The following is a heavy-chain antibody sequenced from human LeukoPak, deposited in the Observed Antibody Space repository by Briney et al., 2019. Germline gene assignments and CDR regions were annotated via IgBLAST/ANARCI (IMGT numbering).Heavy chain of an antibody. J-gene: IGHJ5*02. D-gene: IGHD1-7*01. CDR1: GYTFTSYY. CDR2: INPSGGST. V-gene: IGHV1-46*01. CDR3: ARGGGGYNWDYNWFDP. Sequence: ASVKVSCKASGYTFTSYYMRWVRQAPGQGLEWMGIINPSGGSTSYAQKFQGRVTITRDTSASTAYMELSSLRSEDMAVYYCARGGGGYNWDYNWFDPWGQGTLVTVSS.